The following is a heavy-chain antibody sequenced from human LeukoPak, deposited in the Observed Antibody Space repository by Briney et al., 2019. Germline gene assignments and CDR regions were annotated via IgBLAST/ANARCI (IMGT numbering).Heavy chain of an antibody. Sequence: ASVKVSCKASGYTFTGYYMHWVRQAPGQGLEWMGWINPNSGGTNYAQKFQGRVTMTRDTSISTAYMELSRLRSDDTAVYYCARDPRVYRTGSSWFHIDYWGQGTLVTVSS. CDR2: INPNSGGT. CDR3: ARDPRVYRTGSSWFHIDY. J-gene: IGHJ4*02. CDR1: GYTFTGYY. D-gene: IGHD6-13*01. V-gene: IGHV1-2*02.